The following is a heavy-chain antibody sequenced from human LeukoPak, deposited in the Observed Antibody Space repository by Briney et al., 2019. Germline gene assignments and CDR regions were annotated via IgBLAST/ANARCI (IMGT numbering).Heavy chain of an antibody. Sequence: SETLSLTCTVSGGSISSYYWSWIRQPPGKGLEWIGYIYYSGSTNYNPSLKSRVTISADTSKNQFSLKLSSVTAADTAVYYCATWSYYLRRDAFDIWGQGTMVTVSS. J-gene: IGHJ3*02. V-gene: IGHV4-59*01. D-gene: IGHD3-10*01. CDR2: IYYSGST. CDR1: GGSISSYY. CDR3: ATWSYYLRRDAFDI.